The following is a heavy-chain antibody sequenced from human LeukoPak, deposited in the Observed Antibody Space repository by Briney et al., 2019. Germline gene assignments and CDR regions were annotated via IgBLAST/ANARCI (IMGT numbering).Heavy chain of an antibody. CDR1: GFTFRNHG. CDR2: IWYDGSNK. D-gene: IGHD6-19*01. J-gene: IGHJ4*02. Sequence: GGSLRLSCAASGFTFRNHGMHWVRQAPGKGLEWVAVIWYDGSNKYYADSVKGRFTVSRDNSKNTLYLQMNSLRAEDTAVYYCARDGVSSGWLIYWGQGTLVTVSS. CDR3: ARDGVSSGWLIY. V-gene: IGHV3-33*01.